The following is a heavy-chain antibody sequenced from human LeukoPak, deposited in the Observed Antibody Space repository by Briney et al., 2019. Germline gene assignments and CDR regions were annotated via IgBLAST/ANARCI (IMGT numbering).Heavy chain of an antibody. CDR2: MNPNSGNT. Sequence: ASVKVSCKASGYTFTSYDINWVRQATGQGLEWMGWMNPNSGNTGYAQKFQGRATMTRNTSISTAYMELSSLRSEDTAVYYCARGRTPRYGGKRYYFDYWGQGTLVTVSS. D-gene: IGHD4-23*01. CDR1: GYTFTSYD. J-gene: IGHJ4*02. V-gene: IGHV1-8*01. CDR3: ARGRTPRYGGKRYYFDY.